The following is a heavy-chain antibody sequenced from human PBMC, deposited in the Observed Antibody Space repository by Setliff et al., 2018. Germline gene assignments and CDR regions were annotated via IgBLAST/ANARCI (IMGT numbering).Heavy chain of an antibody. J-gene: IGHJ4*02. Sequence: SVKVSCKASGGFSTHAISWVRQAPGQGLEWMGGIIPIFGTANYAQKFQGRVTITADESTSTAYMELSSLRSEDTAVYYCARVGDYGDNWGQGTLVTVSS. V-gene: IGHV1-69*13. CDR3: ARVGDYGDN. CDR2: IIPIFGTA. CDR1: GGFSTHA. D-gene: IGHD3-10*01.